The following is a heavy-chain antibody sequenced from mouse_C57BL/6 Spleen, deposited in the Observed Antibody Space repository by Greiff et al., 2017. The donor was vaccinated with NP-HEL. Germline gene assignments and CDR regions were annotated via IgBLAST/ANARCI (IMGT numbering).Heavy chain of an antibody. CDR1: GYTFTSYW. D-gene: IGHD3-2*02. CDR2: IYPGSGST. CDR3: ARDSSGYSFDY. V-gene: IGHV1-55*01. J-gene: IGHJ2*01. Sequence: QVQLQQPGAELVMPGASVKLSCKASGYTFTSYWMHWVKQRPGQGLEWIGDIYPGSGSTNYNEKFKSKATLTVDTSSSTAYMQLSSLTSEDTAVYYCARDSSGYSFDYWGQGTTLTVSS.